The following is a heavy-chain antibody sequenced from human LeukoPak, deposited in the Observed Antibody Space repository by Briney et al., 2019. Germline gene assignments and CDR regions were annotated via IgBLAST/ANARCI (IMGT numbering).Heavy chain of an antibody. J-gene: IGHJ6*02. CDR1: GFIFGYHA. V-gene: IGHV3-49*04. CDR3: ARGPILLWLHNGMDV. CDR2: IRSKAYGGTT. D-gene: IGHD4-23*01. Sequence: PGRSLRLSCTGSGFIFGYHAMAWVRQAPGKGLEWVGFIRSKAYGGTTEYAASVKGRFTISRDDSRGIAYLEMNSLKTEDTAVYYCARGPILLWLHNGMDVWGQGTTVTVSS.